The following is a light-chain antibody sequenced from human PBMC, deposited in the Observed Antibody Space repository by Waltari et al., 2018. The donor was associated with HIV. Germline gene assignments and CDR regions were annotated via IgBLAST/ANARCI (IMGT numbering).Light chain of an antibody. Sequence: QSVLTPPPSVSGAPGQRVTISCTGSSSNIGAGYDEHWYQQLPGTAPKLLIYGNNNRPSGVPDRFSGSKSGTSASLAVTGLQAEDEADYYCQSYDSSLSGYVFGTGTKVTVL. CDR3: QSYDSSLSGYV. CDR1: SSNIGAGYD. V-gene: IGLV1-40*01. CDR2: GNN. J-gene: IGLJ1*01.